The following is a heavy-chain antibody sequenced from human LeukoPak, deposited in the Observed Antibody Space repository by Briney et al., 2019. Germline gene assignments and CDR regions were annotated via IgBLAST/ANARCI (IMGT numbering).Heavy chain of an antibody. CDR1: GFTFSSYG. D-gene: IGHD2-15*01. CDR2: ISYDGSNK. V-gene: IGHV3-30*18. Sequence: GGSLRLSCAASGFTFSSYGMHWVRQAPGKGLGWVAVISYDGSNKYYADSVKGRFTISRDNSKNTLYLQMSSLRAEDTAVYYCAKDQGGGYCSGGSCLFDYWGQGTLVTVSS. J-gene: IGHJ4*02. CDR3: AKDQGGGYCSGGSCLFDY.